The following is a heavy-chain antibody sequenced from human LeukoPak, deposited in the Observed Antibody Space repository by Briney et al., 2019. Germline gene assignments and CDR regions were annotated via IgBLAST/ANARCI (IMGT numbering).Heavy chain of an antibody. J-gene: IGHJ3*02. Sequence: GGSLRLSCAASGLTFSNYAMHWARQAPGKGLEGVAVISYDGSDKYYADSVKGRFTISRDSSKNTLYLQMNSLRAEDTAVYYCARDIGYYGSGENDAFDIWGQGTMVTVSS. CDR2: ISYDGSDK. CDR1: GLTFSNYA. CDR3: ARDIGYYGSGENDAFDI. D-gene: IGHD3-10*01. V-gene: IGHV3-30*04.